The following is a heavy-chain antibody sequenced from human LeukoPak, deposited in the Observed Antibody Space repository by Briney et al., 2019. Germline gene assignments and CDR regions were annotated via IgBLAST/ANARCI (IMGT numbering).Heavy chain of an antibody. CDR2: IKQDRSEI. V-gene: IGHV3-7*01. CDR1: GFTFNKYW. Sequence: PGGSLRLSCAASGFTFNKYWMSWVRQAPGKGLELVANIKQDRSEIYYLDSVKGRFTISRDNAKNSLYLQVNSLRAEDTAVYYCARLREIPVFGVVTKSTSYFDYWGQGTLVTVSS. D-gene: IGHD3-3*01. J-gene: IGHJ4*02. CDR3: ARLREIPVFGVVTKSTSYFDY.